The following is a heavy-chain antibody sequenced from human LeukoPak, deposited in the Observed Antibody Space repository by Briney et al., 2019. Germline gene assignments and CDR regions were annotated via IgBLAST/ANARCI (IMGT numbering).Heavy chain of an antibody. CDR3: AKGSYYYDSADYFDY. J-gene: IGHJ4*02. CDR2: LSGSGGNT. Sequence: GGSLRVSCGECGLNCSSDDLSWGRQAQGKGLEWVSTLSGSGGNTYYADSVKGRVTISRDNSKNTLYLQMNSLRAEDTAVYHCAKGSYYYDSADYFDYWGQGTLVTVSS. D-gene: IGHD3-22*01. CDR1: GLNCSSDD. V-gene: IGHV3-23*01.